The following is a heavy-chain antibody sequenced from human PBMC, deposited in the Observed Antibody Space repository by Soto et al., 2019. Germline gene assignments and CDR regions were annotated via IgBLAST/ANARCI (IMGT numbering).Heavy chain of an antibody. CDR1: GGTFSSYT. CDR2: IIPILGIA. CDR3: ARGRQDYDILTGYSDNWFDP. V-gene: IGHV1-69*02. D-gene: IGHD3-9*01. J-gene: IGHJ5*02. Sequence: QVQLVQSGAEVKKPGSSVKVSCKASGGTFSSYTISWVRQAPGQGLEWMGRIIPILGIANYAQKFKGRVTITADKSTSTAYMELSSLRSEDTAVYYCARGRQDYDILTGYSDNWFDPWGQGTLVTVSS.